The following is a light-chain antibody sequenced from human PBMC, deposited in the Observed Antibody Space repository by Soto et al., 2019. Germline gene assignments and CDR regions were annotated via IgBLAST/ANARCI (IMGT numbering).Light chain of an antibody. CDR2: WAY. V-gene: IGKV4-1*01. J-gene: IGKJ3*01. CDR1: QSVLYSSNNKNY. Sequence: DIVMTQSPDSLAVSLGARTTINCKSSQSVLYSSNNKNYLAWYQQNPGQPPKLLICWAYTRESGVPDRFSGSGSGTDFTLTISSLQAEDVAVYYCQQYYTTPPTFGPGTKVDIK. CDR3: QQYYTTPPT.